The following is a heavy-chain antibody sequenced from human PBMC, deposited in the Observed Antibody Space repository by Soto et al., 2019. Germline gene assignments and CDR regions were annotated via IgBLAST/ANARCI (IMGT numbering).Heavy chain of an antibody. J-gene: IGHJ4*02. CDR1: GYTFTTYG. D-gene: IGHD2-2*01. Sequence: GASVKVSCKASGYTFTTYGISWVRQAPGQGLEWMGWISGYNGNTNYAQKLQGRVTMTTDTSTSTAYMELRSLRSDDSAVYYCARDTFPFSSTYYHRPFDYCRQGSLVPVSS. CDR3: ARDTFPFSSTYYHRPFDY. V-gene: IGHV1-18*01. CDR2: ISGYNGNT.